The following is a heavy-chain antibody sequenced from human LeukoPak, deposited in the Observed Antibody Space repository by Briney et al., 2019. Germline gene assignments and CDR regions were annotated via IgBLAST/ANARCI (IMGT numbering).Heavy chain of an antibody. CDR1: GYTFTSYG. Sequence: ASVKVSCKASGYTFTSYGISWVRQAPGQGLEWMGWISAYNGNTNYAQKFQGRVTMTRDTSISTAYMELSRLRSDDTAVYYCARDLRIVGAIDYWGQGTLVTVSS. J-gene: IGHJ4*02. CDR2: ISAYNGNT. D-gene: IGHD1-26*01. CDR3: ARDLRIVGAIDY. V-gene: IGHV1-18*01.